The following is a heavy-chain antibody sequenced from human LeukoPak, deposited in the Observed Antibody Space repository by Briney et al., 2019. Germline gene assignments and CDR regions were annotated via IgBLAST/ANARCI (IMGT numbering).Heavy chain of an antibody. V-gene: IGHV5-51*01. J-gene: IGHJ4*02. D-gene: IGHD3-10*01. CDR3: AKTYYYGSGSPNYFDY. Sequence: GESLKISCKGSGYRFTSYWIGWVRQMPGKGLEWMGIIYPGDSDTRYSPSFQGQVTISADKSISTAYLQWSSLKASDTAMYYCAKTYYYGSGSPNYFDYWGQGTLVTVSS. CDR1: GYRFTSYW. CDR2: IYPGDSDT.